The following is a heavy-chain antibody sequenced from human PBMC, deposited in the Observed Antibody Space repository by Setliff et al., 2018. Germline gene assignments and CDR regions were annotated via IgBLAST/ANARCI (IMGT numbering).Heavy chain of an antibody. CDR1: GYSISSGYY. CDR3: ARGRRTTVTH. V-gene: IGHV4-38-2*01. D-gene: IGHD4-17*01. J-gene: IGHJ4*02. Sequence: SETLSLTCAVSGYSISSGYYWGWIRQPPGKGLEWIGSIYYSGSTYYNPSLKSRVTISVDTSKNQFSLKLTSVTAADTAVYYCARGRRTTVTHWGQGTLVTVSS. CDR2: IYYSGST.